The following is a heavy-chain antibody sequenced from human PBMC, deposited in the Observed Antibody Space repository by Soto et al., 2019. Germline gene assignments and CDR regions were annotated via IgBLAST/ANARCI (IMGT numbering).Heavy chain of an antibody. CDR1: GGSISSYY. J-gene: IGHJ6*03. V-gene: IGHV4-59*08. CDR3: ARQGTYDFWSGYSPSYYYYMDV. Sequence: SETLSLTCTVSGGSISSYYWYWIRQPPGKGLEWIGYIYYSGSTNYNPSLKSRVTISVDTSKNQFSLKLSSVTAADTAVYYCARQGTYDFWSGYSPSYYYYMDVWGKGTTVTVS. D-gene: IGHD3-3*01. CDR2: IYYSGST.